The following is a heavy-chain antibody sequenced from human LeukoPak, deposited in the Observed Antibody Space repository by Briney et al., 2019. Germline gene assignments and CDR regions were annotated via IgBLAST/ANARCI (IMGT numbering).Heavy chain of an antibody. D-gene: IGHD3-3*01. Sequence: SETLSLTCTVSGGSISSYYWSWIRQPPGKGLEWIGYIYYSGSTNYNPSLKSRVTISVDTSKNQFSLKLSSVTAADTAVYYCARVNGGDYDFWSGYYTDYYGMDVWGQGTTVTVSS. CDR2: IYYSGST. J-gene: IGHJ6*02. V-gene: IGHV4-59*12. CDR1: GGSISSYY. CDR3: ARVNGGDYDFWSGYYTDYYGMDV.